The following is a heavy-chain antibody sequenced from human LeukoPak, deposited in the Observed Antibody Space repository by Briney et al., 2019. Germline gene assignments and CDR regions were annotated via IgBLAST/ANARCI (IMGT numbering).Heavy chain of an antibody. CDR3: AKDRGLGYCSGGSCYSGYNFQH. V-gene: IGHV3-23*01. CDR2: ISGSGGST. Sequence: GGSLRLSCAASGFTFSSYAMSWVRQAPGKGLEWVSAISGSGGSTYYADSVKGRFTISRDNSKNTLYLQMNSLRPEDTAVYYCAKDRGLGYCSGGSCYSGYNFQHWGQGTLVTVSS. D-gene: IGHD2-15*01. CDR1: GFTFSSYA. J-gene: IGHJ1*01.